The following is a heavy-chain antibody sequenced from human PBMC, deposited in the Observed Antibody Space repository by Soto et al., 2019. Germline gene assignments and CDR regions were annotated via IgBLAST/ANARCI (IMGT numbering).Heavy chain of an antibody. CDR2: ISYDGSNK. J-gene: IGHJ6*02. V-gene: IGHV3-30-3*01. CDR1: GFTFSSYA. Sequence: QVQLVESGGGVVQPGRSLRLSCATSGFTFSSYAMHWVRQAPGKGLEWVAVISYDGSNKYYADSVKGRFTISRDNSKNSLYLQMNSLRAEDTAVYYCARGWGTATTSYYYYYGMDVWGQGTTVTVSS. D-gene: IGHD1-1*01. CDR3: ARGWGTATTSYYYYYGMDV.